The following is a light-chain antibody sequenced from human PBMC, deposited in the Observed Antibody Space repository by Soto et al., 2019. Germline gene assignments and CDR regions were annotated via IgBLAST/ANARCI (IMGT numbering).Light chain of an antibody. CDR3: CSFAGSGTYV. CDR1: SSDVGSHNL. Sequence: QSVLTQPASVSGSPGQSITISCTGTSSDVGSHNLVSWYQQHPSKATKFIIYEVNKRPSGVSNRFSGSKSGNTASLTFFVLQTEDEADYYCCSFAGSGTYVFGTGTKVTVL. CDR2: EVN. V-gene: IGLV2-23*02. J-gene: IGLJ1*01.